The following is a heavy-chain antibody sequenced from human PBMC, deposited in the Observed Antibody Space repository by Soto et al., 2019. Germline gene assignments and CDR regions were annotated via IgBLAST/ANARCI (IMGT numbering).Heavy chain of an antibody. Sequence: QVQLVQSGAEVKKPGASVKVSCKASGYTFTGYYMHWVRQAPGQGLEWMGWINPNSGGTNYARKFQGWVTMTRDTSISTVYMELSRLRSDDTAVYYCARDPYDFWSGYYTDTGPYFDYWGQGTLVTVSS. D-gene: IGHD3-3*01. CDR3: ARDPYDFWSGYYTDTGPYFDY. V-gene: IGHV1-2*04. CDR2: INPNSGGT. J-gene: IGHJ4*02. CDR1: GYTFTGYY.